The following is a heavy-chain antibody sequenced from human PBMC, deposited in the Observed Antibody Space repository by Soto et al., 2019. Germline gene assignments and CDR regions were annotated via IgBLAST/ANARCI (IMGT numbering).Heavy chain of an antibody. J-gene: IGHJ4*02. Sequence: EVQLVESGGGLIQPGGSLSPSCAASGFTVSGNYMSWVRQAPGKGLEGGSDIYSGGGTNYADSVKARFTISRDNSKNTLYLQMNSRRAEDTAVYYCARDAEYCSGGSCQPGKSDHWGQGTLVTVSS. CDR2: IYSGGGT. V-gene: IGHV3-53*01. D-gene: IGHD2-15*01. CDR1: GFTVSGNY. CDR3: ARDAEYCSGGSCQPGKSDH.